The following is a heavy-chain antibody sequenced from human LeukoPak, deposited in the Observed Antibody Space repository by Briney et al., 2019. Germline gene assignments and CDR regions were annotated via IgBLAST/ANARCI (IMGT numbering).Heavy chain of an antibody. CDR3: VRGPPLGFDY. Sequence: SETLSLTCTVSGGSISSYYWSWIRQPPGKGLEWIGYIYYSGSTNYNPSLKSRATISVDTSKNQFSLKLSSVTAADTAVYYCVRGPPLGFDYWGQGTLVTVSS. V-gene: IGHV4-59*01. J-gene: IGHJ4*02. CDR2: IYYSGST. CDR1: GGSISSYY.